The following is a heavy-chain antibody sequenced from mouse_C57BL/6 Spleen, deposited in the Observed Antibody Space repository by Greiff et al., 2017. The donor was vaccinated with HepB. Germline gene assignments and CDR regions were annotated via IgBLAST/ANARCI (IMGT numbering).Heavy chain of an antibody. D-gene: IGHD1-1*01. CDR1: GFTFSDYG. Sequence: DVHLVESGGGLVKPGGSLTLSCAASGFTFSDYGMHWVRQAPEKGLEWVAYISSGSSTIYYADTVKGRFTISRDNAKNTLFLQMTSLRSEDTAMSYCASRTTVVAKNYYAMDYWGQGTSVTVSS. J-gene: IGHJ4*01. V-gene: IGHV5-17*01. CDR2: ISSGSSTI. CDR3: ASRTTVVAKNYYAMDY.